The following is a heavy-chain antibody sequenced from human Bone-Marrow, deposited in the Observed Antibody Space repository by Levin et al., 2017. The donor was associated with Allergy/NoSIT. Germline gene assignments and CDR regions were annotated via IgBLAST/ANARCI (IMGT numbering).Heavy chain of an antibody. CDR2: IFPYDSDT. J-gene: IGHJ4*02. V-gene: IGHV5-51*01. CDR3: ARRGMSGSAYFDA. D-gene: IGHD1-26*01. Sequence: GESLKISCKLSGYDFTKSWIGWVRQMPGKGLEWMGIIFPYDSDTKYSPSFQGQVTISVDDSFNTAFLQWNSLKSSDTGIYYCARRGMSGSAYFDAWGQGTLVTVSS. CDR1: GYDFTKSW.